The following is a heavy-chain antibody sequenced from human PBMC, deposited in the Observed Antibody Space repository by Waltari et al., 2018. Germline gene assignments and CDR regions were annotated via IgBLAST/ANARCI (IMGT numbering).Heavy chain of an antibody. CDR3: ARGVTTVEC. CDR1: GFTFSNSW. J-gene: IGHJ4*02. V-gene: IGHV3-7*04. Sequence: EVQLVESGGGLVQPGGSLRLSCSGSGFTFSNSWMSWVRQAPGKGREWVASIKPDGGEKYYGDSMKGRFTISRDNDNNSLFLQMDSLRVEDTAVYYCARGVTTVECWGQGALVTVSS. CDR2: IKPDGGEK. D-gene: IGHD2-21*02.